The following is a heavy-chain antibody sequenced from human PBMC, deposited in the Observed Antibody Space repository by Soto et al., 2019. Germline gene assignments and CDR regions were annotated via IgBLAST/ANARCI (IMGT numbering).Heavy chain of an antibody. J-gene: IGHJ4*02. Sequence: SLRLSCAASGFTFSSYSMNWVRQAPGKGLEWVSSISSSSSYIYYADSVKGRFTISRDNAKNSLYLQMNSLRAEDTAVYYCARDASIAVALDYWGQGTLVTVSS. D-gene: IGHD6-19*01. CDR3: ARDASIAVALDY. CDR1: GFTFSSYS. V-gene: IGHV3-21*01. CDR2: ISSSSSYI.